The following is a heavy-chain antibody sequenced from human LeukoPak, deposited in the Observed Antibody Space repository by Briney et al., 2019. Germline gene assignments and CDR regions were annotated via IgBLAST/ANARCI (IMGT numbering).Heavy chain of an antibody. CDR3: ARQFGDY. Sequence: PGGSLRLSCAASGFTVSSTYMSWVRQAPGKGLEWVSVIYSGGNTYYADSVKGRFTISRDNSKNTLYLQMNSLRVEDTAVCYCARQFGDYWGQGTLVTVSS. CDR1: GFTVSSTY. CDR2: IYSGGNT. D-gene: IGHD3-10*01. J-gene: IGHJ4*02. V-gene: IGHV3-53*01.